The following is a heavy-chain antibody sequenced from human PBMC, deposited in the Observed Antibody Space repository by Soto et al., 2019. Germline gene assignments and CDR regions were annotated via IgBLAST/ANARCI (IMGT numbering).Heavy chain of an antibody. J-gene: IGHJ6*02. CDR1: GYTFTSYG. Sequence: ASVKVSCKASGYTFTSYGISWVRQAPGQGLEWMGWISAYNGNTNYAQKLQGRVTMTTDTSTSTAYMELRSLRSDDTAVYYCAREWAYCSGGSCYHYGMDVWGQGTTVTVSS. V-gene: IGHV1-18*01. D-gene: IGHD2-15*01. CDR3: AREWAYCSGGSCYHYGMDV. CDR2: ISAYNGNT.